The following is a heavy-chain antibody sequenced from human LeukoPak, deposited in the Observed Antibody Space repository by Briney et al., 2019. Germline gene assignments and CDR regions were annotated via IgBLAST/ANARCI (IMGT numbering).Heavy chain of an antibody. V-gene: IGHV3-33*01. J-gene: IGHJ4*02. CDR1: GFTFSSYG. CDR3: AREQYYDSSGLDY. Sequence: GRSLRLPCAASGFTFSSYGMHWVRQAPGKGLEWVAVIWYDGSNKYYADSVKGRFTISRDNSKNTLYLQMNSLRAEDTAVYYCAREQYYDSSGLDYWGQGTLVTVSS. D-gene: IGHD3-22*01. CDR2: IWYDGSNK.